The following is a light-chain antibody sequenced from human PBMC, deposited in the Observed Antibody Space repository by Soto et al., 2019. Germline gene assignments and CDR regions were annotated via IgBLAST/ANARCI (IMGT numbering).Light chain of an antibody. CDR3: QQYNNWPPRT. J-gene: IGKJ1*01. CDR1: QSVSSN. CDR2: GAS. V-gene: IGKV3-15*01. Sequence: EIVMTQSPATLSVSPGERATLSCRASQSVSSNLAWYQQKPGQAPRLLMYGASTRATGISARFSGSGSGTEFTLPISSLQSEDFSVYYFQQYNNWPPRTFGQGTKVEIK.